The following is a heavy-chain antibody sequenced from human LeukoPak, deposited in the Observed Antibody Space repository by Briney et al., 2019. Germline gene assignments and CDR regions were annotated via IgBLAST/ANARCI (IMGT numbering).Heavy chain of an antibody. CDR2: IYYSGST. V-gene: IGHV4-39*01. J-gene: IGHJ4*02. CDR3: ARIYHYYDSSGYYY. CDR1: GGSISSSSYY. Sequence: SETLSLTCTVSGGSISSSSYYWGWIRQPPGKGLEWIGSIYYSGSTYYNPSLKSPVTISVDTSKNQFSLKLSSVTAADTAVYYCARIYHYYDSSGYYYWGQGTLVTVSS. D-gene: IGHD3-22*01.